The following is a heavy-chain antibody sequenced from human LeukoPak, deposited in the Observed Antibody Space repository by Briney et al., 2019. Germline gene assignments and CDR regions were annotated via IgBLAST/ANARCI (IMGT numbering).Heavy chain of an antibody. J-gene: IGHJ1*01. CDR1: GFTFSSYG. V-gene: IGHV3-33*01. D-gene: IGHD3-3*01. CDR2: IWYDGSNK. CDR3: AGYDFWSGYYWYFQH. Sequence: GGSLRLSCAASGFTFSSYGMHWVRQAPGKGLEWVAVIWYDGSNKYYADSVKGRFTISRDNSKNTLYLQVDSLRAEDTAVYYCAGYDFWSGYYWYFQHWGQGTLVTVSS.